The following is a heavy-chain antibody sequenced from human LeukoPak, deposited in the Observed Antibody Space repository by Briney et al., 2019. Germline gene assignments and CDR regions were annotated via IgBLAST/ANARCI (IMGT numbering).Heavy chain of an antibody. V-gene: IGHV1-2*02. J-gene: IGHJ4*02. CDR3: ARGRYDILTGYSKTPLGY. CDR2: INPNSGGT. D-gene: IGHD3-9*01. Sequence: GASVKVSCKASGYTFTGYYMHWVRQAPGQGLEWMGWINPNSGGTNYAQKFQGRVTMTRGTSISTAYMELSRLRSDDTAVYYCARGRYDILTGYSKTPLGYWGQGTLVTVSS. CDR1: GYTFTGYY.